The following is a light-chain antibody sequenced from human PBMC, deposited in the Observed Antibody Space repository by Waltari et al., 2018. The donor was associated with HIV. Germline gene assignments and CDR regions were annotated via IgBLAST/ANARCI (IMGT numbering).Light chain of an antibody. V-gene: IGLV3-1*01. Sequence: SYELTQPPSVSVSPGQTASITCSGDTLDDKYAYWYQQKPGQSPVLIIYQDTKRPSGIPERVAGSNSGNTATLTISGTQAMDEADYYCQAWDTRNVVFGGGTKLTVL. CDR2: QDT. J-gene: IGLJ2*01. CDR1: TLDDKY. CDR3: QAWDTRNVV.